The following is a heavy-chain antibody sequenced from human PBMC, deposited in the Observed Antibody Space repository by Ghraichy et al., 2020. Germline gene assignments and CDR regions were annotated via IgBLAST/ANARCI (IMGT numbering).Heavy chain of an antibody. J-gene: IGHJ6*02. Sequence: GGSLRLSCTVSGFDFGDYYMNWIRQAPGKGLEWVSLISSSGQTRYYADSVKGRFTVSRDNTDNILYLQMDSLRPEDTAVYYCARDHRAYTRGWYHYYGMDVWGQGTTVTVSS. CDR1: GFDFGDYY. CDR2: ISSSGQTR. CDR3: ARDHRAYTRGWYHYYGMDV. V-gene: IGHV3-11*01. D-gene: IGHD6-19*01.